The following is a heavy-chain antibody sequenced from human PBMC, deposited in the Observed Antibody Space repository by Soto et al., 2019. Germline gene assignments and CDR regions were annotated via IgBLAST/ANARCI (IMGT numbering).Heavy chain of an antibody. J-gene: IGHJ6*02. CDR1: GYSFSNFY. V-gene: IGHV1-46*01. CDR2: IDPSSGTT. CDR3: ARPITAAGTYYYGMDV. D-gene: IGHD6-13*01. Sequence: ASVKVSCKPSGYSFSNFYVHWVRQAPGQGLEWMGIIDPSSGTTSYAQKFQGRVTITADESTSTAYMELSSLRSEDTAVYYCARPITAAGTYYYGMDVWGQGTTVTVSS.